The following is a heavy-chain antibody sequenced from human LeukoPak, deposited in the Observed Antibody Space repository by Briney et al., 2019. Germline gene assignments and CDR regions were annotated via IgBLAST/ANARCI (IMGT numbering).Heavy chain of an antibody. D-gene: IGHD3-16*01. V-gene: IGHV3-21*01. J-gene: IGHJ3*02. CDR3: ARGGGDYDGFDI. CDR2: INPSSSHI. Sequence: GGSLRLSCAASGFTVKTYGLNWVRQAPGGGLEWVSSINPSSSHIYYADSMKGRFTVSRDNVKNALYLQMDSLRVEDTAVYYCARGGGDYDGFDIWGKGTMVTVSS. CDR1: GFTVKTYG.